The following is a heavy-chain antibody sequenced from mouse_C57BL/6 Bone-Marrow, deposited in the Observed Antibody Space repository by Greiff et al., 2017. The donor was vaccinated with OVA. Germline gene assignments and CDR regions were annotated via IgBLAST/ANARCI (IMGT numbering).Heavy chain of an antibody. Sequence: VQLQQSGAELVRPGASVKLSCTASGFNIKDDYMHWLNQRPDQGLEWIGWIDPENGATEYASKFQGKATITADTSYNTAYLQLSSLTAEDTAVYYCTTYAYFDYWGQGTTLTVSS. CDR3: TTYAYFDY. CDR1: GFNIKDDY. V-gene: IGHV14-4*01. D-gene: IGHD2-12*01. J-gene: IGHJ2*01. CDR2: IDPENGAT.